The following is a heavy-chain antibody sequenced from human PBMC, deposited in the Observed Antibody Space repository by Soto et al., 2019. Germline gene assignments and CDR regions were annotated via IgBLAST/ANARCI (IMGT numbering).Heavy chain of an antibody. V-gene: IGHV1-3*01. Sequence: ASVKVSCKASGYTFTSYAMHWVRQATGQRLEWMGWINAGNGNTKYSQKFQGRVTITRDTSASTAYVELSSLRSEDTAVYYCARSRGYYGSGSYFWFDYWGQGTLVTVSS. J-gene: IGHJ4*02. CDR1: GYTFTSYA. D-gene: IGHD3-10*01. CDR2: INAGNGNT. CDR3: ARSRGYYGSGSYFWFDY.